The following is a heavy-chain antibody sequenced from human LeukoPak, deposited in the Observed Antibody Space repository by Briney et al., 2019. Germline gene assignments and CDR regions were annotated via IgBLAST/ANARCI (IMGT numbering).Heavy chain of an antibody. CDR3: ARDHILTGEFDY. D-gene: IGHD3-9*01. V-gene: IGHV4-34*01. CDR1: GGSFSGYY. J-gene: IGHJ4*02. Sequence: PSETLSLTCAVYGGSFSGYYWSWIRQPPGKGLEWIGEINQSGNTNYNPSLKSRATISVDTSKNQFSLKLSSVTAADTAVYYCARDHILTGEFDYWGQGTLVTVSS. CDR2: INQSGNT.